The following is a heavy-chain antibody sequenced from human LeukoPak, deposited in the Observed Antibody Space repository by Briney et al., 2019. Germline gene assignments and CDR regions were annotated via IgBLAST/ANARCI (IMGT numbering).Heavy chain of an antibody. CDR1: GGSISSYY. CDR3: ARGGARTSYGRPNFDY. D-gene: IGHD5-18*01. J-gene: IGHJ4*02. V-gene: IGHV4-59*01. CDR2: IYYSGST. Sequence: SGTLSLTCTVSGGSISSYYWSWIRQPPGKGLEWIGYIYYSGSTNYNPSLKSRVTISVDTSKNQFSLKLSSVTAADTAVYYCARGGARTSYGRPNFDYWGQGTLVTVSS.